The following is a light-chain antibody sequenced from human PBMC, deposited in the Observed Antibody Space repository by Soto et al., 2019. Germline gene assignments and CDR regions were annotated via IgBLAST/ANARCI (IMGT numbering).Light chain of an antibody. CDR2: GNT. V-gene: IGLV1-40*01. J-gene: IGLJ7*01. CDR3: QSHDSSLSGPV. Sequence: QSVLTQPPSVSGAPGQRVTIPCTGSSSNVGAGYDVHWYQHHPGKAPKLLIYGNTNRPSGVPDRFSGSRSGTSASLAITGLQAEDEADYYCQSHDSSLSGPVFGGGTQLTVL. CDR1: SSNVGAGYD.